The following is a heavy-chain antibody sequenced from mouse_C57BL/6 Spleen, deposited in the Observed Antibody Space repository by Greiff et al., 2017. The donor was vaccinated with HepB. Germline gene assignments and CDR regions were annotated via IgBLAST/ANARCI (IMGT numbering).Heavy chain of an antibody. Sequence: QVQLQQPGAELVKPGASVKMSCKASGYTFTSYWITWVKQRPGQGLEWIGDIYPGSGSTNYNEKFKSKATLTVDTSSSTAYMQLSSLTSEDSAVYYCARSNWDEVLFAYWGQGTLVTVSA. V-gene: IGHV1-55*01. CDR3: ARSNWDEVLFAY. CDR2: IYPGSGST. CDR1: GYTFTSYW. J-gene: IGHJ3*01. D-gene: IGHD4-1*01.